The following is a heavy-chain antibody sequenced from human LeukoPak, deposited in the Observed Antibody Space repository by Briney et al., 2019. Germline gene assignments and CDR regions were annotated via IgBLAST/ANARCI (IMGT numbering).Heavy chain of an antibody. D-gene: IGHD4-17*01. CDR2: ISYDGSNK. Sequence: PGGSLRLSCAASGFTFSSYAMHWVRQAPGNGLEWVAVISYDGSNKYYADSVKGRFTISRDNSKNTLYLQMNSLRAEDTAVYYCARDGDYGDLSDYWGQGTLVTVSS. J-gene: IGHJ4*02. CDR3: ARDGDYGDLSDY. V-gene: IGHV3-30-3*01. CDR1: GFTFSSYA.